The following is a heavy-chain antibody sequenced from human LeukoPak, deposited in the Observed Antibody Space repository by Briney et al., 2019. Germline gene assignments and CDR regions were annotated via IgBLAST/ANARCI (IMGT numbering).Heavy chain of an antibody. D-gene: IGHD3-10*01. Sequence: PGGSLRLSCAASEFTFSSYAMHWVRQAPGKGLEWVAVISYDGSNKYYADSVKGRFTISRDNSKNTLYLQMNSLRAEDTAVYYCARGYGSGSNDLDYWGQGTLVTVSS. CDR3: ARGYGSGSNDLDY. CDR2: ISYDGSNK. V-gene: IGHV3-30-3*01. CDR1: EFTFSSYA. J-gene: IGHJ4*02.